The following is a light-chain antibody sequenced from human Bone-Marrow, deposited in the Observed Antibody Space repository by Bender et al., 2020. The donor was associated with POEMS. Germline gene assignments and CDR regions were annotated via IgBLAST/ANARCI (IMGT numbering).Light chain of an antibody. CDR3: CSYAGSYTLAV. CDR2: EDN. Sequence: QSALVQPASVSGSPGQSITISCGGTSSDVGKYDLVSWYQHYPGKAPKLMIYEDNKRSSGISDRFSGSKSGKTASLTISGLRAEDEADYYCCSYAGSYTLAVFGTGTKVTVL. CDR1: SSDVGKYDL. V-gene: IGLV2-23*01. J-gene: IGLJ1*01.